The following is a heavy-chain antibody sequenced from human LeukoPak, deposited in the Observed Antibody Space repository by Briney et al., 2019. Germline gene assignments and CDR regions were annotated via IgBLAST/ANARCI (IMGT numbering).Heavy chain of an antibody. CDR2: IYHSGST. V-gene: IGHV4-38-2*02. D-gene: IGHD5-24*01. CDR1: DYSISSGYY. Sequence: SETLSLTCTVSDYSISSGYYWGWIRRPPGKGLEWIGSIYHSGSTYYNPSLKSRVTMSVDTSKNQFSLRLSSVTAADTAVFYCARHRAEMATITDDAFDIWGQGTMVTVSS. J-gene: IGHJ3*02. CDR3: ARHRAEMATITDDAFDI.